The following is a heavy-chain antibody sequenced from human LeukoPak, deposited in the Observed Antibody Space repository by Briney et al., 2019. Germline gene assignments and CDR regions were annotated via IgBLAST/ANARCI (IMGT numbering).Heavy chain of an antibody. CDR3: ARGALSGWYDH. CDR1: GFTFSSYA. J-gene: IGHJ5*02. CDR2: ISYDGSNK. D-gene: IGHD1-26*01. V-gene: IGHV3-30*04. Sequence: PGGSLRLSCAASGFTFSSYAMHWVRQAPGKGLEWVAVISYDGSNKYYADSVKGRFTISRDNSKNTLYLQMNSLRAEDTAVYYCARGALSGWYDHWGQGTLVTVSS.